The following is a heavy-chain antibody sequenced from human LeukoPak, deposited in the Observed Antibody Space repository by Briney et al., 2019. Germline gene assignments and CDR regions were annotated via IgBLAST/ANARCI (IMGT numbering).Heavy chain of an antibody. J-gene: IGHJ4*02. CDR1: GYSFTSHY. CDR2: INPNAGSA. Sequence: ASVRLSCEASGYSFTSHYMHWVRQAPGQGLEWMGIINPNAGSATYAQKFQGRVSLTRDMSTRTVYLELSGLRSEDTALYYCARGRGYSEYVFAYWGQGTLVTVSS. CDR3: ARGRGYSEYVFAY. V-gene: IGHV1-46*01. D-gene: IGHD4-11*01.